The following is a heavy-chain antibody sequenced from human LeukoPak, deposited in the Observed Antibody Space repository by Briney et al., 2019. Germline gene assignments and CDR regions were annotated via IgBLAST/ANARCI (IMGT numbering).Heavy chain of an antibody. CDR2: INHSGST. CDR1: GGSFSGYY. Sequence: SETLSLTCAVYGGSFSGYYWSWIRQPPGKGLEWIGEINHSGSTNYNPSLKSRVTISVDTSKNQFSLKLSSVTAADTAVYYCARDPFTYCSSTSCYAFDYWGQGTLVTVSS. V-gene: IGHV4-34*01. J-gene: IGHJ4*02. D-gene: IGHD2-2*01. CDR3: ARDPFTYCSSTSCYAFDY.